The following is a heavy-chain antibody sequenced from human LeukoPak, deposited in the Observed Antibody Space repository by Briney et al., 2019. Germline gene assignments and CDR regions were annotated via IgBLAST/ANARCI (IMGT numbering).Heavy chain of an antibody. V-gene: IGHV4-59*01. Sequence: SETLSLTCTVSGGSISSYYWSWIRQPPGKGLEWIGYIYYSGSTNYNPSLKSRVTISVDTSKNQFSLKLSSVTAADTAVYYCATSSGYANWFDPWGRGTLVTVSS. D-gene: IGHD5-18*01. CDR1: GGSISSYY. CDR2: IYYSGST. J-gene: IGHJ5*02. CDR3: ATSSGYANWFDP.